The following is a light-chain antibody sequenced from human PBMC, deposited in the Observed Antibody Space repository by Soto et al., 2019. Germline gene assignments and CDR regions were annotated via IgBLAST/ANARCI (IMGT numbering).Light chain of an antibody. Sequence: QSALAQPASVSGSPGQSIAISCTGTSSDVGGYNYVSWYQQHPGKAPKVMIYDVSNRPSGVSDRFSGSKSGNTASLTISGLQAVDEADYYCSSYTSGSLYVFGTGTKVTVL. V-gene: IGLV2-14*01. CDR2: DVS. CDR3: SSYTSGSLYV. CDR1: SSDVGGYNY. J-gene: IGLJ1*01.